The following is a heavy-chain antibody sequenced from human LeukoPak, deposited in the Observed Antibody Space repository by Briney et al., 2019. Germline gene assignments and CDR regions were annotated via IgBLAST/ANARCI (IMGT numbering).Heavy chain of an antibody. Sequence: GASVKVSCKASGYTFTSYYMHWVRQAPGQGLEWMGWINPNSGGTNYAQKFQGRVTMTRDTSISTAYMELSRLRSDDTAVYYCARYYYDSSGYSYYYYYMDVWGKGTTVTISS. J-gene: IGHJ6*03. V-gene: IGHV1-2*02. CDR1: GYTFTSYY. CDR3: ARYYYDSSGYSYYYYYMDV. D-gene: IGHD3-22*01. CDR2: INPNSGGT.